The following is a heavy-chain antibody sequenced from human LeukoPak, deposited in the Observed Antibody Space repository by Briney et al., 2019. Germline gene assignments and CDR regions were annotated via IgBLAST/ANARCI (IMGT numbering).Heavy chain of an antibody. D-gene: IGHD5-12*01. CDR3: AAYFSGYAQFGY. V-gene: IGHV4-38-2*02. CDR2: IHHSGRT. Sequence: SETLSLTCSVSGTSITTDYYWGWIRQPPGKGLEWIASIHHSGRTTDNSSLKSRVTISIDTSRSQLSLKLNSVTAADTAVYFCAAYFSGYAQFGYWGQGILVTVSS. CDR1: GTSITTDYY. J-gene: IGHJ4*02.